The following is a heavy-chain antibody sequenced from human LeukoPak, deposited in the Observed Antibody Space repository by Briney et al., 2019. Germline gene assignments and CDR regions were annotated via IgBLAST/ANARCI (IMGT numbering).Heavy chain of an antibody. CDR3: ARAGSGWSFDY. CDR2: IYYSEST. J-gene: IGHJ4*02. CDR1: GGSISGHY. V-gene: IGHV4-59*11. D-gene: IGHD6-19*01. Sequence: SETLSPTCTVSGGSISGHYWSWIRQPPGKGLEWIGYIYYSESTNYNPSLKSRVTISVDTSKNQFSLNLRSVTAADTAVYYCARAGSGWSFDYWGQGTLVTVSS.